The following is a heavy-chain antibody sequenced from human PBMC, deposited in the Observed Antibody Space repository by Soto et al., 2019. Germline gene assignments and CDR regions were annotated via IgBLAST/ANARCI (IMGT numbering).Heavy chain of an antibody. D-gene: IGHD2-2*01. J-gene: IGHJ6*02. Sequence: GESLKISCKGSGYSFTSYWIGWVRQMPWKGLEWMGIIYPGDSDTRYSPSFQGQVTISADKSISTAYLQWSSLKASDTAMYYCARLFRYCSSTSCQNYYYYGMDVWGQGTTVTVSS. CDR1: GYSFTSYW. CDR2: IYPGDSDT. CDR3: ARLFRYCSSTSCQNYYYYGMDV. V-gene: IGHV5-51*01.